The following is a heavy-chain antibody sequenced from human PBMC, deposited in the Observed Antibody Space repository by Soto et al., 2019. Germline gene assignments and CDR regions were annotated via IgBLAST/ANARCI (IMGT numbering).Heavy chain of an antibody. CDR1: GYTFTGYY. Sequence: ASVKVSCKASGYTFTGYYMHWVRQAPGQGPEWMGWINPNSGGTNYAQKFQGWVTMTRDTSISTAYMELSRLRSDDTAVYYCARAGYSSRDAFDIWGQGTMVTVSS. V-gene: IGHV1-2*04. J-gene: IGHJ3*02. D-gene: IGHD6-13*01. CDR3: ARAGYSSRDAFDI. CDR2: INPNSGGT.